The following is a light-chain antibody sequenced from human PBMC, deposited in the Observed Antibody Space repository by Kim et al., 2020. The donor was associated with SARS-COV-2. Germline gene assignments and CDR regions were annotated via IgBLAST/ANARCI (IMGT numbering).Light chain of an antibody. CDR1: QDINTN. J-gene: IGKJ1*01. CDR2: GAS. CDR3: LQHNSYPWT. Sequence: ASVGDRCTITCRASQDINTNLAWFQQKPGKVPKRLIYGASSLHSGVPPRFSGGGSGTEFTLTISSLQSEDFATYYCLQHNSYPWTFGQGTKVDIK. V-gene: IGKV1-17*03.